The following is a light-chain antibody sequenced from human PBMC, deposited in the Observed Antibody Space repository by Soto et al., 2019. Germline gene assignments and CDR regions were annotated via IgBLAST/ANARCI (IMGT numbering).Light chain of an antibody. V-gene: IGLV4-69*01. CDR1: SGHSTYA. Sequence: QAVLTQSPSASASLGASVKITCTLSSGHSTYAIAWHQQQPGKGPRYLMRLYSAGRHIKGDGVPDRFSGSGSGTERYLTISNLQSDDEADYYGQTWGTGYVVFGGGTKVTVL. J-gene: IGLJ2*01. CDR3: QTWGTGYVV. CDR2: LYSAGRH.